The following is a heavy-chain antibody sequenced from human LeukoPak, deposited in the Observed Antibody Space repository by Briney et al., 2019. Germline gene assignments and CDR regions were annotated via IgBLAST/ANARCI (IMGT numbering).Heavy chain of an antibody. V-gene: IGHV4-30-4*01. CDR1: GGSISSGDYY. J-gene: IGHJ3*02. Sequence: PSETLSLTCTVSGGSISSGDYYWSWIRQPPGKGLEWIGYIYYSGSTYYNPSLKSRVTISVDTSKNQFSLKLSSVTAADTAVYYCARDHYYDSSGSPRPAFDIWGQGTMVTVSS. D-gene: IGHD3-22*01. CDR3: ARDHYYDSSGSPRPAFDI. CDR2: IYYSGST.